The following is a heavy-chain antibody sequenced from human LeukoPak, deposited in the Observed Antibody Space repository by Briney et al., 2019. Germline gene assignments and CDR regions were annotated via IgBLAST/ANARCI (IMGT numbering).Heavy chain of an antibody. V-gene: IGHV3-23*01. D-gene: IGHD4-17*01. J-gene: IGHJ4*02. CDR3: AKAYGDYGIDY. CDR2: ISNNGGYT. CDR1: GFTFSSSA. Sequence: GGSLRLSCAASGFTFSSSAMSWVRQAPGKGLEWVSAISNNGGYTYYADSVQGRFTISRDNSKNTLYLQMNSLRAEDTAVYYCAKAYGDYGIDYWGQGTLVTVSS.